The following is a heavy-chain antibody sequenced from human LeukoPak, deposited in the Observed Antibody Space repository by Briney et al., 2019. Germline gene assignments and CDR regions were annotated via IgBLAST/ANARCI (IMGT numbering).Heavy chain of an antibody. CDR1: GGSISSYY. CDR2: INHSGST. V-gene: IGHV4-34*01. CDR3: ARGVEGRIWYYFDY. J-gene: IGHJ4*02. Sequence: SETLSLTCTVSGGSISSYYWSWIRQPPGKGLEWIGEINHSGSTNYNPSLKSRVTISVDTSKNQFSLKLSSVTAADTAVYYCARGVEGRIWYYFDYWGQGTLVTVSS. D-gene: IGHD3-10*01.